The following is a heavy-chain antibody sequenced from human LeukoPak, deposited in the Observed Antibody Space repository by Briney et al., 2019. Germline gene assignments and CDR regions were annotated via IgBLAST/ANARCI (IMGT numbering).Heavy chain of an antibody. V-gene: IGHV3-74*01. D-gene: IGHD2-2*01. CDR1: AFTFSSFG. Sequence: GGSLRLSCATSAFTFSSFGMNWVRQAPGKGLVWVSRINGDGRSTTYADSVKGRFAISRDNAENTLYLQMNSLRADDTAVYYCARDFMYNTNCVGCWGQGTLVTVSS. J-gene: IGHJ4*02. CDR3: ARDFMYNTNCVGC. CDR2: INGDGRST.